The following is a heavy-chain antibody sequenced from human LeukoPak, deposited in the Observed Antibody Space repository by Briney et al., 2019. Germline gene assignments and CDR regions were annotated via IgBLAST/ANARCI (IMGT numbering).Heavy chain of an antibody. D-gene: IGHD2-21*02. Sequence: GGSLRLSCAASGFTFSSYGMHWVRQAPGKGLEWVAVIWYDGSNKYYADSVKGRFTISRDNSKNTLYLQMNSLRAEDTAVYYCARDRLAYCGGDCPFDYWGQGTLVTVSS. J-gene: IGHJ4*02. CDR3: ARDRLAYCGGDCPFDY. V-gene: IGHV3-33*01. CDR1: GFTFSSYG. CDR2: IWYDGSNK.